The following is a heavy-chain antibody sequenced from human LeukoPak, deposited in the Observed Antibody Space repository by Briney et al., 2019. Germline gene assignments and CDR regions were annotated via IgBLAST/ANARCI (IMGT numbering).Heavy chain of an antibody. CDR3: ARYPSDAFDI. V-gene: IGHV4-61*02. Sequence: SETLSLTCTVSGGSISSGSYYWSWIRQPAGKGLEWIGRIYTSGSTNYSPSLKSRVTISVDTSKNQFSLKLSSVTAADTAVYYCARYPSDAFDIWGQGTMVTVSS. CDR1: GGSISSGSYY. CDR2: IYTSGST. J-gene: IGHJ3*02.